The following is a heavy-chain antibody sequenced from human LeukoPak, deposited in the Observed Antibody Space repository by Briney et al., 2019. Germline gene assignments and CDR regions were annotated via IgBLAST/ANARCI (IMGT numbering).Heavy chain of an antibody. D-gene: IGHD3-22*01. Sequence: ASVKVSCKASGYTFTGYYMHWVRQAPGQGLEWMGWINPNSGGTNYAQKFQGWVTMTRDTSISTAYMELSRLRSDDTAVYYCATGLYNSSGYYYDYWGQGTLVTVSS. J-gene: IGHJ4*02. CDR2: INPNSGGT. CDR1: GYTFTGYY. V-gene: IGHV1-2*04. CDR3: ATGLYNSSGYYYDY.